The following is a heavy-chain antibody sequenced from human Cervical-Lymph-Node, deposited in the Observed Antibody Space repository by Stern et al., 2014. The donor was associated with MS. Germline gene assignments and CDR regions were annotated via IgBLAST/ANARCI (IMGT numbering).Heavy chain of an antibody. CDR3: ARHGSSGWSFNYYYGMDV. CDR1: GYSFASFW. J-gene: IGHJ6*02. CDR2: IYPGDSDT. V-gene: IGHV5-51*01. Sequence: EVQLVQSGPEVKKPGESLKISCQGSGYSFASFWIGWVRQMPGKGLEWMGIIYPGDSDTRYSPSFQGQVTISVDKSIDTAYLQWSSLKASDTATYYCARHGSSGWSFNYYYGMDVWGQGTTVTVSS. D-gene: IGHD6-19*01.